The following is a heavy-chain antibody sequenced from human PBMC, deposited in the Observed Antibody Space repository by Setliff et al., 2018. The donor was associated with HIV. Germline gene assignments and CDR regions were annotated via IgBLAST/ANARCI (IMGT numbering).Heavy chain of an antibody. CDR1: GYSFTDYF. J-gene: IGHJ4*02. V-gene: IGHV1-2*02. D-gene: IGHD1-26*01. Sequence: ASVKVSCKASGYSFTDYFIHWVRQAPGRGLEWMGWISPYNGDTKILQKFRGRVTMTRDTSISTAYMELSSLRYDDTAVYYCARDTVRATFSDYWGQGTLVTVSS. CDR2: ISPYNGDT. CDR3: ARDTVRATFSDY.